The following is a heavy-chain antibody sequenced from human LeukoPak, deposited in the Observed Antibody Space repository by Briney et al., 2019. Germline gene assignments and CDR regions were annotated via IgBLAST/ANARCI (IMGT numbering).Heavy chain of an antibody. Sequence: ASVKVSCKASGYTFTAYYIHWLRQAPGQGLEWMGWINPNTGGTNYAQKFQGRITMTRDTSITTAYMEVSRLRSDDTAVYYCARNPTVTTESYYYYMDVWGKGTTVTISS. J-gene: IGHJ6*03. CDR3: ARNPTVTTESYYYYMDV. CDR2: INPNTGGT. CDR1: GYTFTAYY. V-gene: IGHV1-2*02. D-gene: IGHD4-17*01.